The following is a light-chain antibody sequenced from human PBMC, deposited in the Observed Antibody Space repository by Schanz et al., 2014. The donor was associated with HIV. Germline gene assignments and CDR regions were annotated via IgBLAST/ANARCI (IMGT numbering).Light chain of an antibody. J-gene: IGKJ4*01. Sequence: EIVVTQSPGTLSLSPGERATLSCRASQSVSAGYLAWYQQKPGQAPRLLIYGASTRATGIPDRFSGSGSGTDFTLTISRLEPEDFATYYCQQLKSFPLTFGGGTKVEIK. CDR1: QSVSAGY. CDR2: GAS. V-gene: IGKV3-20*01. CDR3: QQLKSFPLT.